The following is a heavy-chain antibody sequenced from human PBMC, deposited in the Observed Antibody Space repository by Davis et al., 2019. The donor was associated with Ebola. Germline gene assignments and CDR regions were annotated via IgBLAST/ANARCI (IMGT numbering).Heavy chain of an antibody. CDR1: GFTFSKYW. D-gene: IGHD3-10*01. J-gene: IGHJ2*01. CDR2: ISSSSSYT. CDR3: VKEGGAYYHASGSYRNWYFDL. V-gene: IGHV3-11*05. Sequence: GGSLRLSCAGSGFTFSKYWMSWVRQAPGKGLEWVSYISSSSSYTNYADSVKGRFTISRDNAKNSLYLQMNSLRTEDTALYYCVKEGGAYYHASGSYRNWYFDLWGRGTLVTVSS.